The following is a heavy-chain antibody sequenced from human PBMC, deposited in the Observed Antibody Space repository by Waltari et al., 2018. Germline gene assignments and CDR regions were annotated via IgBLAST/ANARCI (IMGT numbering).Heavy chain of an antibody. CDR3: AKDAPSWIRDYYIDY. J-gene: IGHJ4*02. V-gene: IGHV3-23*03. CDR2: IYSGGST. D-gene: IGHD5-18*01. Sequence: EVQLLESGGGLVQPGGSLRLACAASGFTLSSYAMSWVRQAPGKGLEWVSVIYSGGSTYYEDTVKDRFTIARDNAKNTLYQQMNSLRAEDTAVYYCAKDAPSWIRDYYIDYWGQGTLVTVSS. CDR1: GFTLSSYA.